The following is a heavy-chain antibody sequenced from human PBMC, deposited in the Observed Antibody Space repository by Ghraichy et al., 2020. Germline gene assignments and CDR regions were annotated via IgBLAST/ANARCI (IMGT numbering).Heavy chain of an antibody. D-gene: IGHD3-16*02. Sequence: GESLNISCKGSGYSFTSYWIGWVRQMPGKGLEWMGIIYPGDSDTRYSPSFQGQVTISADKSISTAYLQWSSLKASDTAMYYCASAEGGYDYVWGSYRFRAFDIWGKGTMVTVSS. CDR1: GYSFTSYW. J-gene: IGHJ3*02. CDR3: ASAEGGYDYVWGSYRFRAFDI. CDR2: IYPGDSDT. V-gene: IGHV5-51*01.